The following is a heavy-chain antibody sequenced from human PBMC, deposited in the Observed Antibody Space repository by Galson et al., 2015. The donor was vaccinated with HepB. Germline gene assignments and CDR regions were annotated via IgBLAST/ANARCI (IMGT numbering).Heavy chain of an antibody. CDR2: IKQDGSEK. CDR3: ARTGWGAIVVVPAAILLGIYYYMDV. CDR1: GLTFSSYW. Sequence: SLRLSCAASGLTFSSYWVSWVRQAPGKGLEWVANIKQDGSEKYYVDSVKGRFTISRDNAKNSLYLQMYSLRAEDTAVYYCARTGWGAIVVVPAAILLGIYYYMDVWGKGTTVTVSS. V-gene: IGHV3-7*03. J-gene: IGHJ6*03. D-gene: IGHD2-2*02.